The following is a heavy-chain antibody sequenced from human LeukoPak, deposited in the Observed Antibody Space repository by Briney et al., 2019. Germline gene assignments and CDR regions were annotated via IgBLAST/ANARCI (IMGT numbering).Heavy chain of an antibody. D-gene: IGHD3-3*01. Sequence: GGSLRLSCAASQFIFSTYAMSWVRQPPGKGLEWVSGITSSGGSTYYADSVRGRFTISRDNSKNTLYVQMNSLRAEDTAVYYCAKVRFLEWYRGGFDIWGLGTMVTVSS. CDR1: QFIFSTYA. V-gene: IGHV3-23*01. CDR3: AKVRFLEWYRGGFDI. J-gene: IGHJ3*02. CDR2: ITSSGGST.